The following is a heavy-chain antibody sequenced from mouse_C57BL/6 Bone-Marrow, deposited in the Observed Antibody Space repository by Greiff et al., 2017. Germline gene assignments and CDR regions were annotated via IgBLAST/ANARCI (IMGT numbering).Heavy chain of an antibody. D-gene: IGHD1-1*01. CDR1: GFTFSSYG. CDR2: ISSGGSYT. J-gene: IGHJ1*03. V-gene: IGHV5-6*01. CDR3: ARHRYGSSSWYFDV. Sequence: DVHLVESGGDLVKPGGSLKLSCAASGFTFSSYGMSWVRQTPDKRLEWVATISSGGSYTYYPDSVKGRFTISRDNAKNTLYLQMSSLKSADTAMYYCARHRYGSSSWYFDVWGTVTTVTVSS.